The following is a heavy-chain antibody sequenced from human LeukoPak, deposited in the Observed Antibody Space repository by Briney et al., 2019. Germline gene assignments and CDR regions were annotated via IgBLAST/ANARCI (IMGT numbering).Heavy chain of an antibody. CDR3: ARDHGSGYSDAFDI. CDR1: GGSISSYY. D-gene: IGHD3-22*01. Sequence: PSETLSLTCTVSGGSISSYYWSWIRQPVGKGLEWIGRIYTSGSTNYNPSLKSRVTMSVDTSKNQFSLKLSSVTAADTAVYYCARDHGSGYSDAFDIWGQGTMVTVSS. V-gene: IGHV4-4*07. J-gene: IGHJ3*02. CDR2: IYTSGST.